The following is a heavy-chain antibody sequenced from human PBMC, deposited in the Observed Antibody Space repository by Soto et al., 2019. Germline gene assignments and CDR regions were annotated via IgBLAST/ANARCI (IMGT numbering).Heavy chain of an antibody. CDR1: RFTFSSYA. V-gene: IGHV3-23*01. CDR3: AKDEGRYYYGSGSGDYYMDV. J-gene: IGHJ6*03. CDR2: ISGSGVAT. D-gene: IGHD3-10*01. Sequence: PGGSLRLSCAASRFTFSSYAMSWVRQAPGKGLEWVSVISGSGVATYYADSVKGRFTISRDNSKSTLYLQVTSLRAEDTAVYYCAKDEGRYYYGSGSGDYYMDVWGKGTTVTVSS.